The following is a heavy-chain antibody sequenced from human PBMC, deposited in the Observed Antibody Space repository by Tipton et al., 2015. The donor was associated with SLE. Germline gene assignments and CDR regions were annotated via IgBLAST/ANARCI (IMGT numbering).Heavy chain of an antibody. V-gene: IGHV4-61*02. Sequence: TLSLTCAVSGDSITSGYYWGWIRQPAGKGLEWIGRMFSSGDTNYNPSLKSRLTMSVDTSKNQFSLTVSSVTAADTAVYYCARENVAADGALDVWGQGTMVTVSS. CDR1: GDSITSGYY. D-gene: IGHD6-13*01. CDR3: ARENVAADGALDV. J-gene: IGHJ3*01. CDR2: MFSSGDT.